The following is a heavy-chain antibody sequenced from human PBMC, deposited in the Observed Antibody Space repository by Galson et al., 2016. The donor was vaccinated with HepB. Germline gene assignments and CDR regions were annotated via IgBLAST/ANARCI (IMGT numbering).Heavy chain of an antibody. D-gene: IGHD6-19*01. J-gene: IGHJ4*02. V-gene: IGHV3-53*01. CDR2: IYSGGST. CDR3: ARDESYSNGWSD. CDR1: GFTVSSSY. Sequence: SLRLSCAASGFTVSSSYMSWVRQAPGKGLEWVSVIYSGGSTYYADSVKGRFTISRDNSKNTLYLQMNILKAEDTAVYYCARDESYSNGWSDWGQGTLVTVSS.